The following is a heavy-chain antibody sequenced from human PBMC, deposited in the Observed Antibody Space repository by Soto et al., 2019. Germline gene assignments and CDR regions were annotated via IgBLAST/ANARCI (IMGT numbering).Heavy chain of an antibody. CDR3: AKYRRTEAEGFTLDY. CDR2: IYYTGST. J-gene: IGHJ4*02. CDR1: GDSINNYY. D-gene: IGHD6-13*01. Sequence: PSDTLSLTCTVSGDSINNYYWSWIRQPPGKRLEWIGYIYYTGSTTYNPSLESRVTMSVDTSKNQFSLKLSSVNAADTAVYYCAKYRRTEAEGFTLDYWGRGTLVTVSS. V-gene: IGHV4-59*01.